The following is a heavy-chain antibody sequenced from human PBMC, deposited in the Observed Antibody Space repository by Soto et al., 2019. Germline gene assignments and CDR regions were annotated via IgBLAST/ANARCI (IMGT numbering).Heavy chain of an antibody. Sequence: SETLSLTCIVSGGSMSSYHWSWIRQPPGKGLEWIAYIHHSGSTNYNPSLKSRVTISVDTSKNQFSLKLSSVTAADTAVYYCAREYSYGFFDYWGQGTLVTVS. CDR2: IHHSGST. V-gene: IGHV4-59*01. CDR3: AREYSYGFFDY. D-gene: IGHD5-18*01. J-gene: IGHJ4*02. CDR1: GGSMSSYH.